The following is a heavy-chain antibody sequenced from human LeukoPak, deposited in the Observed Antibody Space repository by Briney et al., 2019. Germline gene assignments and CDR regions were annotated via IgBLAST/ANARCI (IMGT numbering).Heavy chain of an antibody. CDR1: GDSVSSNSAA. J-gene: IGHJ5*02. Sequence: SQTLSLTCAISGDSVSSNSAAWNWIRQSPSRGLEWLGRTYYRSKWYNDYAVSVKSRITINPDTSKNQFSLQLNSVTPEDTAVYYCARGLRLLWFRELSSRFDPWGQGTLVTVSS. V-gene: IGHV6-1*01. D-gene: IGHD3-10*01. CDR3: ARGLRLLWFRELSSRFDP. CDR2: TYYRSKWYN.